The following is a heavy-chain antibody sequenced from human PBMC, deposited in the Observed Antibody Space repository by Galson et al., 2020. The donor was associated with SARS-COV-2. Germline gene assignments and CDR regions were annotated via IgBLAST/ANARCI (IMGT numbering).Heavy chain of an antibody. CDR1: GFDFSNYC. Sequence: GSLRLSCAASGFDFSNYCMQWVRQAPGKGLEWVAFIRHGESGRFYRDSVKGRFTISSDNSRNMAYLQMNSLRDEDTAVYYCGKDQTPGISYGGSVVEYWGQGIQVTVSS. CDR2: IRHGESGR. J-gene: IGHJ4*02. D-gene: IGHD4-17*01. V-gene: IGHV3-30*02. CDR3: GKDQTPGISYGGSVVEY.